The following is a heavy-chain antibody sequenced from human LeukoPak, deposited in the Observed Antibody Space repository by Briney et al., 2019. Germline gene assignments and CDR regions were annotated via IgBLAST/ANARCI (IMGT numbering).Heavy chain of an antibody. V-gene: IGHV4-39*01. Sequence: PSETLSLTCIVSGGSISSSSYYWGWIRQPPGKGLEWIGSIYYSGGTYYNPSLKSRVTISVDTSKNQFSLKLSSVTATDTAVYYCARNSSGIHFDYWGQGTLVTVSS. CDR1: GGSISSSSYY. D-gene: IGHD3-22*01. J-gene: IGHJ4*02. CDR2: IYYSGGT. CDR3: ARNSSGIHFDY.